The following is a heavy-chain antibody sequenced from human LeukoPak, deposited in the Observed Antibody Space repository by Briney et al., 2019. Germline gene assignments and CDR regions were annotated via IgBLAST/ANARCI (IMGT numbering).Heavy chain of an antibody. J-gene: IGHJ4*02. Sequence: GGSLRLSCAVSGFSLSDRHMDWLRQAPGKRLEWVGRSPSRGKPNSCSLEFAASVEGRLTMSRDDSKNLLYLQMNSLKTEDTAIYYCVRVITTVSGWYRFDYWGQGALVTVSS. CDR3: VRVITTVSGWYRFDY. V-gene: IGHV3-72*01. D-gene: IGHD6-13*01. CDR2: SRGKPNSCSL. CDR1: GFSLSDRH.